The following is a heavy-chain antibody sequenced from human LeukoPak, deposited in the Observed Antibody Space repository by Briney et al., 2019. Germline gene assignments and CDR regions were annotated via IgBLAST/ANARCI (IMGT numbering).Heavy chain of an antibody. J-gene: IGHJ5*02. CDR2: INTNTGNP. CDR1: GYTFTSYA. D-gene: IGHD3-3*01. CDR3: ARQSNDFWSGYLAYNWSDP. V-gene: IGHV7-4-1*02. Sequence: ASVKVSCKASGYTFTSYAMNWVRQAPGQGLEWMGWINTNTGNPTYAQGFTGRFVFSLDTSVSTAYLQISSLKAEDTAVYYCARQSNDFWSGYLAYNWSDPWGQGTLVTVSS.